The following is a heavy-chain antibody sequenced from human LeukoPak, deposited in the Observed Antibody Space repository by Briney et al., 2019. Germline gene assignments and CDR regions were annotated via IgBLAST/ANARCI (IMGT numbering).Heavy chain of an antibody. CDR3: ARDGWDDYVLMIDY. Sequence: GGSLRLSCAASGFTFNTYVMSWVRQAPGKGLEWVSSVSGSGTTTKYADSVKGRFPISRDNSKNTLYLQMNSLRGEDTAVYYCARDGWDDYVLMIDYWGQGTLVTVSS. V-gene: IGHV3-23*01. J-gene: IGHJ4*02. CDR2: VSGSGTTT. CDR1: GFTFNTYV. D-gene: IGHD3-16*01.